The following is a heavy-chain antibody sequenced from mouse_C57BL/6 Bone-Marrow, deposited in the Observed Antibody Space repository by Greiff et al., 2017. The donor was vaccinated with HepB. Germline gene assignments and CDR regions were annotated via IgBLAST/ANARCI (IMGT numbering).Heavy chain of an antibody. CDR1: GFNIKDYY. V-gene: IGHV14-2*01. CDR2: IDPEDGET. J-gene: IGHJ2*01. CDR3: ARSSTMITTLFDY. D-gene: IGHD2-4*01. Sequence: EVKLVESGAELVKPGASVKLSCTASGFNIKDYYMHWVKQRTEQGLEWIGRIDPEDGETKYAPKFQGKATITADTSSNTAYLQLSSLTSEDTAVYYCARSSTMITTLFDYWGQGTTLTVSS.